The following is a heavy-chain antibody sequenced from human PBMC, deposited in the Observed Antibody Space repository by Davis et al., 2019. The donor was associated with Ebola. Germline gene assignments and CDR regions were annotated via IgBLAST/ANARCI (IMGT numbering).Heavy chain of an antibody. D-gene: IGHD1-7*01. Sequence: GESLKISCATSGFTFSTYAMNWVRQAPGKGLEWVSAINGGGSDSYYTDSVKGRFTISRDNSKNALSLQMNSLRAEDTAVYYCAKARGGGNWNYHLDFWGQGTQVTVSS. J-gene: IGHJ4*02. CDR2: INGGGSDS. CDR1: GFTFSTYA. CDR3: AKARGGGNWNYHLDF. V-gene: IGHV3-23*01.